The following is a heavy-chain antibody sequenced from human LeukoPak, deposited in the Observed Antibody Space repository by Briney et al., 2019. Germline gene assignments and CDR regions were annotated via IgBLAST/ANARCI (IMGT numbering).Heavy chain of an antibody. CDR2: MYYSGTR. CDR1: GGSISSGSYY. Sequence: SQTLSLTCTVSGGSISSGSYYWSWIRQPPGKGLEWVGYMYYSGTRSYNPSFKSRATISADTANHQFSLRLPSVTAADTAMYYCARGVGGTYCGGDCYGLDSWGQGTLVTVSS. V-gene: IGHV4-61*01. D-gene: IGHD2-21*02. CDR3: ARGVGGTYCGGDCYGLDS. J-gene: IGHJ4*02.